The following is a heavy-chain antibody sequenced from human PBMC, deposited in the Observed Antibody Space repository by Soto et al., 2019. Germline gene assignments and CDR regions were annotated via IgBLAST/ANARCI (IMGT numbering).Heavy chain of an antibody. CDR1: GFTFSSYD. CDR2: IGTAGDT. D-gene: IGHD2-2*01. V-gene: IGHV3-13*01. J-gene: IGHJ3*02. Sequence: PGGSLRLSCAASGFTFSSYDMHWVRQATGKGLEWVSAIGTAGDTYYPGSVKGRFTISRENAKNSLYLQMNSLRAEDTAVYYCARSGYCSSTSCPYDAFAIWGQGTMVTVSS. CDR3: ARSGYCSSTSCPYDAFAI.